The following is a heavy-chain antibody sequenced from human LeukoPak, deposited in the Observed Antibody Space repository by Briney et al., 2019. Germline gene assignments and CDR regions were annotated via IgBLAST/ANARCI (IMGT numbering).Heavy chain of an antibody. CDR1: GGTFSSYA. J-gene: IGHJ5*02. CDR2: ISYDGSNK. CDR3: ASFTMIVVRDWWFDP. D-gene: IGHD3-22*01. V-gene: IGHV3-30-3*01. Sequence: AGTLTLTCAASGGTFSSYAMHWIRQPPGKGLEWVAVISYDGSNKYYADSVKGRFTISRDNSKNTLYLQMNSLRAEDTAVYYCASFTMIVVRDWWFDPWGQGTLVTVSS.